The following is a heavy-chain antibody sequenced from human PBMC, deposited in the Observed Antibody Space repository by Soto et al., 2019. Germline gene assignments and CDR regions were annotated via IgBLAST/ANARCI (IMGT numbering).Heavy chain of an antibody. Sequence: EVHLLQSGGGLVQPGGSLRLSCAASGFSFSSFALSWVRQSPGKGLEWVAAVSGRGGDTYYANSVKGRFTISRDNSQNPLFLQMNSLRAEDSAIYYCAKEPNYDFWSGFSGVYCDYWGQGTLVTVSS. D-gene: IGHD3-3*01. CDR1: GFSFSSFA. V-gene: IGHV3-23*01. J-gene: IGHJ4*02. CDR2: VSGRGGDT. CDR3: AKEPNYDFWSGFSGVYCDY.